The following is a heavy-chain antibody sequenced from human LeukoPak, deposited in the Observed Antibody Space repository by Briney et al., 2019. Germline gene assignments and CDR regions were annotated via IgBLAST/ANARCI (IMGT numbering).Heavy chain of an antibody. Sequence: SETLSLTCSVSGGSVTTFYWNWIRQTPGKGLEWIGYFYYSGSTNHNPSLKSRVTISVDTSSNQVSLRLTSVTAADTAVYYCARSSNSGSYFLLDHWGQGTQVTVSS. CDR2: FYYSGST. V-gene: IGHV4-59*02. CDR3: ARSSNSGSYFLLDH. D-gene: IGHD1-26*01. CDR1: GGSVTTFY. J-gene: IGHJ4*02.